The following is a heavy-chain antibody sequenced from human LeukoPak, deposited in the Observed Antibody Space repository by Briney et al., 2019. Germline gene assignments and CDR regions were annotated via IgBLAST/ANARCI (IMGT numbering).Heavy chain of an antibody. CDR3: ARDRGITIFGVLTY. CDR1: GFTFSSYW. Sequence: GGSLRLSCEASGFTFSSYWMSWVRQAPGKGLEWVATIKQDGSEKYYVDSVKGRFTISRDNAKNSLYLQMNSLRTEDTAVYYCARDRGITIFGVLTYWGQGTLVTVSS. CDR2: IKQDGSEK. V-gene: IGHV3-7*01. D-gene: IGHD3-3*01. J-gene: IGHJ4*02.